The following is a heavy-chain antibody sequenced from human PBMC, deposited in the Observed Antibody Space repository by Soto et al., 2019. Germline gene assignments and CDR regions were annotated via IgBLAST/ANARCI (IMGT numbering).Heavy chain of an antibody. CDR2: ISYDGSNK. Sequence: GSLRLSCAASGFTFSSYVMHWVRQAPGKGLEWVAAISYDGSNKYYADSVKGRFTISRDNSKNTLYLQMNSLRAEDTAVYYCAKTLTNXAALGGWYRHYYYGMDVWGQGTTVTVSS. J-gene: IGHJ6*02. CDR3: AKTLTNXAALGGWYRHYYYGMDV. V-gene: IGHV3-30*18. CDR1: GFTFSSYV. D-gene: IGHD6-19*01.